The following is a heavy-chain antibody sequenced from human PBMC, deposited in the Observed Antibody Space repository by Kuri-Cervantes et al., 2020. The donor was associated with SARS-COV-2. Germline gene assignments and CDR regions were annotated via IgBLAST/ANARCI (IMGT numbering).Heavy chain of an antibody. CDR1: GYTFTGYY. J-gene: IGHJ2*01. CDR3: ARALYSSYVYFDL. Sequence: ASVKVSCKASGYTFTGYYMHWVRQATGQGLEWMGWMNPNSGNTGYAQKFQGRVTITRNTSISTAYMELSSLRSEDTAVYYCARALYSSYVYFDLWGRGTLVT. CDR2: MNPNSGNT. V-gene: IGHV1-8*03. D-gene: IGHD4-11*01.